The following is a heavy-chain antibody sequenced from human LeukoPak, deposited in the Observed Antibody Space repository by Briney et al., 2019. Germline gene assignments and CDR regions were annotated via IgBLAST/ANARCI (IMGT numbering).Heavy chain of an antibody. CDR1: GFTFSSYS. V-gene: IGHV3-21*01. D-gene: IGHD1-26*01. J-gene: IGHJ4*02. CDR2: ISSSSSYI. Sequence: GGSLRLSCAASGFTFSSYSMNWVRQAPGKGLEWVSSISSSSSYIYYADSVKGRFTISRDNAKNSLYLQMNSLRAEDTAVYYCARDLLLWWELLEGYYFGYWGQGTLVTVSS. CDR3: ARDLLLWWELLEGYYFGY.